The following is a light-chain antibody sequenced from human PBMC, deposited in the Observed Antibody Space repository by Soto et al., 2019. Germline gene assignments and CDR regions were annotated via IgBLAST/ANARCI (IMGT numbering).Light chain of an antibody. CDR1: SGDVGGYNY. J-gene: IGLJ1*01. CDR3: SSYTNRGTLDI. Sequence: QSVLTQPASVSGSPGQSITISCTGTSGDVGGYNYVSWYQQHPGKAPKLMIYDVSDRPSGVSNRFSGSKSGNTASLTISGLQAEDEADYYCSSYTNRGTLDIFGTGTKLTVL. V-gene: IGLV2-14*01. CDR2: DVS.